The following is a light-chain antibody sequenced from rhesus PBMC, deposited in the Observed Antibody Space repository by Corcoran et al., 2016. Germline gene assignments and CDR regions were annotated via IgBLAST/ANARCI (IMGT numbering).Light chain of an antibody. CDR3: VQGRNVPYS. Sequence: DFVLTQSPLSLPVTPGQPASISCRSSQSLRHRDGKTYLNWLQQKPGQPPRRHIYKVSNRDSGVPDRFSGRGAGTNFTLKISRVEAEDGGFYYCVQGRNVPYSFGQGTKVEIK. V-gene: IGKV2S8*01. J-gene: IGKJ2*01. CDR2: KVS. CDR1: QSLRHRDGKTY.